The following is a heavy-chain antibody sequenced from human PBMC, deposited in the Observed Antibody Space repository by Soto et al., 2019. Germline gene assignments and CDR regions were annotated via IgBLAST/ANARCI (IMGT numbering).Heavy chain of an antibody. CDR2: IYYSGST. D-gene: IGHD5-12*01. Sequence: PSETHSLTSTVSGGYVGSGSYYWSWIRQPPGKGLEWIGYIYYSGSTNYNPSLKSRVTISVDTSKNQFSLKLSSVTAADTAVYYCARDGLSGYDGNWFDPWGQGTLVTVSS. V-gene: IGHV4-61*01. J-gene: IGHJ5*02. CDR1: GGYVGSGSYY. CDR3: ARDGLSGYDGNWFDP.